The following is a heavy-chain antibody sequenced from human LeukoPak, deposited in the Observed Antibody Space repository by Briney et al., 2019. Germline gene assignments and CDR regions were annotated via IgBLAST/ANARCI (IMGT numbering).Heavy chain of an antibody. CDR3: AKQSRRYYHKDV. CDR2: ICGSGGGT. CDR1: GFTFSSYA. V-gene: IGHV3-23*01. D-gene: IGHD6-19*01. Sequence: VGSLRLSCAASGFTFSSYAMSWVRQAPGEGLEWVSAICGSGGGTYYADSVRGRFTISRDNSKNTLYLQTNSLRAENTAVYYCAKQSRRYYHKDVWGKGTTVTVSS. J-gene: IGHJ6*03.